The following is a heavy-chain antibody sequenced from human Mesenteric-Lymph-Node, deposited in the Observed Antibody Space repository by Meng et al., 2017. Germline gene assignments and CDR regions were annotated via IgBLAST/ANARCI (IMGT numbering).Heavy chain of an antibody. CDR3: ARGGCRQWSFDL. D-gene: IGHD3-16*01. CDR2: VFSSWSP. Sequence: ARTRPWRPPTLPSPTCTGSGSCSSSGSYYWRRPWKPPGKGVEFIRNVFSSWSPSYNRRLKSPLAKSVNTSNHQFSPELSAVTAADTAVYYCARGGCRQWSFDLWGRGTLVTVSS. CDR1: GSCSSSGSYY. J-gene: IGHJ2*01. V-gene: IGHV4-30-4*01.